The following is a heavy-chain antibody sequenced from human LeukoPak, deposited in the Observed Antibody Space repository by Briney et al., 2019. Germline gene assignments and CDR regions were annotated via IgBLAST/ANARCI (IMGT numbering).Heavy chain of an antibody. D-gene: IGHD4-17*01. J-gene: IGHJ5*02. Sequence: ASVKVSCKASGGTFSSYAISWVRQAPGPGLEWMGGIIPIFGTANYAQKFQGRVTITADKSTSTAYMELSSLRSEDTAVYYCASSHDYGDYVRWFDPWGQGTLVTVSS. CDR3: ASSHDYGDYVRWFDP. CDR1: GGTFSSYA. CDR2: IIPIFGTA. V-gene: IGHV1-69*06.